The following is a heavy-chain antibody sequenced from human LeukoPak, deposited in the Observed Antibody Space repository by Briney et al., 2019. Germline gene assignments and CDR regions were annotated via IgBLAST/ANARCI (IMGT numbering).Heavy chain of an antibody. J-gene: IGHJ3*02. CDR1: GFTFSSYV. Sequence: GGSLRLSCTASGFTFSSYVMTWVRQAPGKGLEWVAAISGSGASTFYADSVKGRFTFSRDNSKNTLYLQMNSLRDEDTAVYYCAKDRVAFDIWGQGTMVTVSS. CDR2: ISGSGAST. V-gene: IGHV3-23*01. CDR3: AKDRVAFDI.